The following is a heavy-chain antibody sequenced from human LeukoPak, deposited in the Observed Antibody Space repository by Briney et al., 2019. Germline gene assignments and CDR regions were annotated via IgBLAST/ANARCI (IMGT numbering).Heavy chain of an antibody. D-gene: IGHD1-1*01. Sequence: GGSLRLSCAASGFTFSSYSMNWVRQAPGKGLEWVSSISSSSSYIYYADSVKGRFTISRDNAKNSLYLQMNSLRAENTAVYYCARRRANYPWNDVLGDAFDIWGQGTMVTVSS. J-gene: IGHJ3*02. CDR1: GFTFSSYS. CDR3: ARRRANYPWNDVLGDAFDI. V-gene: IGHV3-21*01. CDR2: ISSSSSYI.